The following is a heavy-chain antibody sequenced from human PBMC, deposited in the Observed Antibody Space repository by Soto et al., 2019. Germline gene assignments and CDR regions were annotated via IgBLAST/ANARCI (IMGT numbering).Heavy chain of an antibody. D-gene: IGHD1-26*01. Sequence: SETLSLTCAVYGGSFSGYYWSWIRQPPGKGLEWIGEINHSGSTNYNPSLKGRVTISVDTSKNQFPLKLSSVTAADTAVYYCARGMDYYKFDYWGQGTLVTVSS. CDR3: ARGMDYYKFDY. CDR1: GGSFSGYY. J-gene: IGHJ4*02. V-gene: IGHV4-34*01. CDR2: INHSGST.